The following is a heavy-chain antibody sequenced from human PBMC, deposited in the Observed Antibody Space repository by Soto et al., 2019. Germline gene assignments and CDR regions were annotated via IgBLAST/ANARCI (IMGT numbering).Heavy chain of an antibody. CDR1: GFTFSSYA. Sequence: EVQLLESGGGLVQPGGSLRLSCAASGFTFSSYAMSWVRQAPGKGLEWVSAISGSGGSTYYADSVKGRFTISRDNSKNTLYLQMNSLRAEDTAVYYCDTMVRGSLTPYDYWGQGNLVTVSS. CDR3: DTMVRGSLTPYDY. CDR2: ISGSGGST. V-gene: IGHV3-23*01. D-gene: IGHD3-10*01. J-gene: IGHJ4*02.